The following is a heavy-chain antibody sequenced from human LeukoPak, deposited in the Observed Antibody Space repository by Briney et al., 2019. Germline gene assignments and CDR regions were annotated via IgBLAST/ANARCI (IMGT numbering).Heavy chain of an antibody. CDR1: GFTFDDYA. J-gene: IGHJ4*02. CDR2: ISWNSGSI. V-gene: IGHV3-9*01. CDR3: ARDSRGDKGYSYGYFDY. D-gene: IGHD5-18*01. Sequence: PGRSLGLSCAASGFTFDDYAMHWVRQAPGKGLEWVSGISWNSGSIGYADSVKGRFTISRDNAKNSLYLQMNSLRAEDTAVYYCARDSRGDKGYSYGYFDYWGQGTLVTVSS.